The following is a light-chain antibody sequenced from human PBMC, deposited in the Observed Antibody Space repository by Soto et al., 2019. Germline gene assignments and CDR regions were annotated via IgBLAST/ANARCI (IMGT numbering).Light chain of an antibody. J-gene: IGKJ5*01. CDR3: QQYDNVFT. CDR1: QDITMY. V-gene: IGKV1-33*01. Sequence: DIQITQSPSSPYASVGDRVTITCQASQDITMYLNWYGQRPGKAPKLLIYDATNLQTGVPSRFSGSGYGTDFTFTISSMQPEDIATYYCQQYDNVFTFGQGTRLEI. CDR2: DAT.